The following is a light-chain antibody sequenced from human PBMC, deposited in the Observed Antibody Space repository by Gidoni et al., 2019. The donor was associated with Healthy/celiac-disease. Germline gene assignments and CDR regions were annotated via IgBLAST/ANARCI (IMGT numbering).Light chain of an antibody. CDR1: QSISSW. J-gene: IGKJ1*01. Sequence: DIQMTQHPSTLSASVGDRVTIPCRASQSISSWFAWYQQKPGKAPHLLIYKASSLESVVPSRFSGSGSGTEFTLTISSLQPDDFATYYCQPYNSYSWTFXQXTKVEIK. CDR2: KAS. V-gene: IGKV1-5*03. CDR3: QPYNSYSWT.